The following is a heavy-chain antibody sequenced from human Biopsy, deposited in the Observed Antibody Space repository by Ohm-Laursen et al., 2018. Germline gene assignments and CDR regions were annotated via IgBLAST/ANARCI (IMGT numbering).Heavy chain of an antibody. CDR2: INPSGSTT. CDR3: ARNTGWYGDLYYFDY. CDR1: GCIFTSYY. Sequence: SVKVSCKASGCIFTSYYMHWVRQAPGQGLEWMGMINPSGSTTSYPQIFQGRVTMTRDTSKSTVYMELSSLRSADTAVYFCARNTGWYGDLYYFDYWGQGTLVTVSS. V-gene: IGHV1-46*01. J-gene: IGHJ4*02. D-gene: IGHD6-19*01.